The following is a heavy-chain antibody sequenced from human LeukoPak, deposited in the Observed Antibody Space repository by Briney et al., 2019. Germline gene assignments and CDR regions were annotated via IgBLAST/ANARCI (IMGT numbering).Heavy chain of an antibody. J-gene: IGHJ6*02. CDR2: ISGSGDST. Sequence: PGGSLSLSCAASGFTFSSYAMSWVRQAPGKGLEWVSGISGSGDSTNYADSVKGRFTISRDNSKNTLYLQMNSLRVDDTAVYYCARGVYWNYAYYYYGLDVWGHGTTVTVSS. CDR1: GFTFSSYA. V-gene: IGHV3-23*01. CDR3: ARGVYWNYAYYYYGLDV. D-gene: IGHD1-7*01.